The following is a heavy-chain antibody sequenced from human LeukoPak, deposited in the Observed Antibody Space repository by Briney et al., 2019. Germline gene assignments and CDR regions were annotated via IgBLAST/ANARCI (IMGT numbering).Heavy chain of an antibody. V-gene: IGHV4-61*01. CDR2: VYYSGST. CDR1: GGSVSSGRYF. D-gene: IGHD1-7*01. CDR3: ARGLELEFDY. Sequence: TSETLSLTCTVSGGSVSSGRYFWSWIRQPPGKGLEWIGHVYYSGSTNFNPSLKSRVTISVDTSKNQFSLKLSSVTAADTAVYYCARGLELEFDYWGQGTLVTVSS. J-gene: IGHJ4*02.